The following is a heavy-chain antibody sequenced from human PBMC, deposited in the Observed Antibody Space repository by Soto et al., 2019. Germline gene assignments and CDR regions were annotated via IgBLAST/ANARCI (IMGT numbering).Heavy chain of an antibody. CDR1: GGSISSGDYY. CDR3: ARDYIQLERTDAFDI. D-gene: IGHD1-1*01. Sequence: PSETLSLTCTVSGGSISSGDYYWSWIRHPPGKGLEWIGYIYYSGSTYYNPSLKSRVTISVDTSKNQFSLKLSSVTAADTAVYYCARDYIQLERTDAFDIWGQGTMVTVSS. J-gene: IGHJ3*02. V-gene: IGHV4-30-4*01. CDR2: IYYSGST.